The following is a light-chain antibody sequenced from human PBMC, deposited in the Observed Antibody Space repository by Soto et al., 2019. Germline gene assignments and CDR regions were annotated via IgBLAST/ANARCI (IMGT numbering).Light chain of an antibody. V-gene: IGLV2-14*01. J-gene: IGLJ1*01. CDR3: SSYTGTSSYV. CDR1: SSDIGNYDY. CDR2: EVS. Sequence: QSALTQPASVSGSPGQSITISCTGTSSDIGNYDYVSWYQQHPGKAPKLLISEVSNRPSGISDRFSGSKSGTTASLTISGLQAEDQADYYCSSYTGTSSYVFGGGTKLAVL.